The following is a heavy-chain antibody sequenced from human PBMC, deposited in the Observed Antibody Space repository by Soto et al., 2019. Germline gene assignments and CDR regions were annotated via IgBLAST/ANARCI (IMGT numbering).Heavy chain of an antibody. Sequence: PGGSLRLSCAASGFIFSGDWMHWVRQAPGKGLVWVSPISTSSSGIYYADSVKGRFTISRDNAKNSLYLQMNSLRAEDTAVYYCARGRILLWFGESEYYYYGMDVWGQGTTVTVSS. D-gene: IGHD3-10*01. V-gene: IGHV3-21*01. CDR2: ISTSSSGI. J-gene: IGHJ6*02. CDR3: ARGRILLWFGESEYYYYGMDV. CDR1: GFIFSGDW.